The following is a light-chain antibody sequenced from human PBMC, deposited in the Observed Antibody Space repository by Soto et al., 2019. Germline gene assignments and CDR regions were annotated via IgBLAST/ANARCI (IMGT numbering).Light chain of an antibody. CDR1: RSDVGGYNY. CDR2: DVR. V-gene: IGLV2-14*03. CDR3: SSYTSISTLWV. J-gene: IGLJ1*01. Sequence: QSALTQPASVSGSPGQSITMSCTGTRSDVGGYNYVSWYQHHPGKAPKLMIYDVRYRPSGVSGRFSGSKSGNTASLTISGLQAEDEADYYCSSYTSISTLWVFGTGTKLTVL.